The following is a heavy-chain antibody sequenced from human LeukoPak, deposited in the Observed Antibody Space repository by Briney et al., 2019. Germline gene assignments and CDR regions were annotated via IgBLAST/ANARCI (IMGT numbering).Heavy chain of an antibody. CDR1: GGSFSGYY. CDR2: INNSGST. Sequence: SETLSLTCAVYGGSFSGYYWSWIRQPPGKGLEWIGEINNSGSTNYNPSLKSRVTISVDTSKNQFSLKLSSVTAADTAVYFCARENYYGSGSYYKRVEFDYWGQGTLVTVSS. D-gene: IGHD3-10*01. J-gene: IGHJ4*02. CDR3: ARENYYGSGSYYKRVEFDY. V-gene: IGHV4-34*01.